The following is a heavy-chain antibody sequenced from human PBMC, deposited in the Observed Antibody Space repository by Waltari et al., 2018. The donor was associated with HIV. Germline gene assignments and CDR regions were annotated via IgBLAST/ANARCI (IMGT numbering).Heavy chain of an antibody. V-gene: IGHV4-61*02. CDR2: ISSSGNT. J-gene: IGHJ6*02. Sequence: QVQLQEPGPGLVNPAQTLSLIDIVPGHSITMGSHYWTWVRQPAGKGLEWIGRISSSGNTNYNPSLKSRVTMSMDTSKNQFSLEVTSVTAADTAIYFCARALLAARSGGMDVWGHGTTVTVSS. CDR3: ARALLAARSGGMDV. CDR1: GHSITMGSHY. D-gene: IGHD6-25*01.